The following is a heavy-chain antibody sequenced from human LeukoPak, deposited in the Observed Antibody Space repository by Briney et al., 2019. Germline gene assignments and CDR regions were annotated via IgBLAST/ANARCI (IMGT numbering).Heavy chain of an antibody. D-gene: IGHD3-3*01. CDR3: ARTQHDFWSGWHYYYYYYMDV. V-gene: IGHV1-8*03. Sequence: ASVKVSCKASGYTFTSYDINWVRQATGQGLEWMGWMNPNSGNTGYAQKFQGRVTITRNTSISTAYMELSSLRSEDTAVYYCARTQHDFWSGWHYYYYYYMDVWGKGTTVTVSS. J-gene: IGHJ6*03. CDR1: GYTFTSYD. CDR2: MNPNSGNT.